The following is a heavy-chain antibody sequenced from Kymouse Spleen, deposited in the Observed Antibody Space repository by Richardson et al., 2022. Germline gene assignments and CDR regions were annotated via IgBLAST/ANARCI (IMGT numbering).Heavy chain of an antibody. CDR3: ARDRAAAGYYYYGMDV. V-gene: IGHV4-31*03. Sequence: QVQLQESGPGLVKPSQTLSLTCTVSGGSISSGGYYWSWIRQHPGKGLEWIGYIYYSGSTYYNPSLKSRVTISVDTSKNQFSLKLSSVTAADTAVYYCARDRAAAGYYYYGMDVWGQGTTVTVSS. J-gene: IGHJ6*02. CDR2: IYYSGST. CDR1: GGSISSGGYY. D-gene: IGHD6-13*01.